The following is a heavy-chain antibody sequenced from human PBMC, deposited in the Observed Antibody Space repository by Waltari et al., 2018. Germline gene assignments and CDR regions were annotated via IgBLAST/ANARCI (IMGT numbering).Heavy chain of an antibody. CDR1: GYTFTSYG. J-gene: IGHJ5*02. CDR3: ARCYYDILTGYCTWFDP. V-gene: IGHV1-18*01. CDR2: ISAYNGNT. D-gene: IGHD3-9*01. Sequence: QVRLVQSGAEVKKPGASVKVSCKASGYTFTSYGISWVRQAPGQGLEWMGWISAYNGNTNYAQKLQGRVTMTTDTSTSTAYMELRSLRSDYTAVYYCARCYYDILTGYCTWFDPWGQGTLVTVSS.